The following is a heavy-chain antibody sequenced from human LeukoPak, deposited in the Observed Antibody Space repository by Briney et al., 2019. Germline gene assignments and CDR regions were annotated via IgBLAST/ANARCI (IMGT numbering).Heavy chain of an antibody. J-gene: IGHJ4*02. D-gene: IGHD4/OR15-4a*01. Sequence: ASVKVSCKAPGYTLTCYSIDLALQAPGQGLEWMGWINPNSGGTNYAQKFQGRVTMTRDTSISTAYMELSRLRSDDTAVYYYPSELTEVGPATRLFGYWGQGTLVTVSS. V-gene: IGHV1-2*02. CDR1: GYTLTCYS. CDR3: PSELTEVGPATRLFGY. CDR2: INPNSGGT.